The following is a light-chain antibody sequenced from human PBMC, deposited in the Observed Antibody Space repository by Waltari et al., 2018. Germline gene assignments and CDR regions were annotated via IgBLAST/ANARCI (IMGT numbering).Light chain of an antibody. Sequence: EIVLTQSPGTLSLSPGERATLSCRASQSVRGSLAWYQQKAGQAPGLLIYGASSRATGIPDRFSGGGSGTDFSLTISRLEPEDFAVYYCQHYVRLPATFGQGTKVEI. CDR2: GAS. J-gene: IGKJ1*01. V-gene: IGKV3-20*01. CDR3: QHYVRLPAT. CDR1: QSVRGS.